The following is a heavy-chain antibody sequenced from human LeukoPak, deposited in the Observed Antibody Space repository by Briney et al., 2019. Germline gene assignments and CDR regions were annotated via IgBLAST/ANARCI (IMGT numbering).Heavy chain of an antibody. CDR3: AKSGQLWSPFDY. J-gene: IGHJ4*02. CDR1: GFTFSSYA. CDR2: ISGRGTST. V-gene: IGHV3-23*01. D-gene: IGHD5-18*01. Sequence: GGSLRLSCAASGFTFSSYAMSWVRQAPGKGLEWVSVISGRGTSTYYADSVKGRFTISRDNSKNTLYLQMNSLRAEDTAVYYCAKSGQLWSPFDYWGQGTLATVSS.